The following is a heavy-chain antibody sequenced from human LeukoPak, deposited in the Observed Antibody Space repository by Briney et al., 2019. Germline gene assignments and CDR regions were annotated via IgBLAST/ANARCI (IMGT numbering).Heavy chain of an antibody. CDR2: VSGSGGST. CDR1: GFTFNTYD. Sequence: PGGSLRLSCAASGFTFNTYDMSWVRQAPGKGLEWVSGVSGSGGSTYYADSVKGRFTISRDNSKNTLYLQMNSLRAEDTAVYYCAKVAYSGYDRIEEWYFDLWGRGTLVTVSS. V-gene: IGHV3-23*01. J-gene: IGHJ2*01. D-gene: IGHD5-12*01. CDR3: AKVAYSGYDRIEEWYFDL.